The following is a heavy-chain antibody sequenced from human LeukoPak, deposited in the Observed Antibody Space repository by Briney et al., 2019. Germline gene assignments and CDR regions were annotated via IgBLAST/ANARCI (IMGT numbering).Heavy chain of an antibody. D-gene: IGHD3-22*01. CDR1: GGSISSYY. Sequence: SETLSLTCTVSGGSISSYYWSWIRQPPGKGLEWIGSIYYSGSTYYNPSLKSRVTISVDTSKNQFSLKLSSVTAADTAVYYCARLGVITDYWGQGTLVTVSS. V-gene: IGHV4-59*12. CDR2: IYYSGST. J-gene: IGHJ4*02. CDR3: ARLGVITDY.